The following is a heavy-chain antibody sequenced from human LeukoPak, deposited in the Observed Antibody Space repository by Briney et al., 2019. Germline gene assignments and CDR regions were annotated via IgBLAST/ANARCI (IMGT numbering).Heavy chain of an antibody. D-gene: IGHD2-2*01. Sequence: GRSLRLSCTASGFTFGDYAMSWVRQAPGKGLEWVGFIRSKAYGGTTEYAASVKGRFTISRDDSESIAYLQMNSLKTEDTAVYYCTRVVPAARGIRWFDPWGQGTLVTVSS. CDR1: GFTFGDYA. CDR3: TRVVPAARGIRWFDP. CDR2: IRSKAYGGTT. J-gene: IGHJ5*02. V-gene: IGHV3-49*04.